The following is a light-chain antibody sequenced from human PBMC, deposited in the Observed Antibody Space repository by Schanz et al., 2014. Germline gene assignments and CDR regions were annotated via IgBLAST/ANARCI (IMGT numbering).Light chain of an antibody. CDR1: SSDVGGYNY. CDR2: EGN. J-gene: IGLJ2*01. Sequence: QSALTQPASVSGSPGQSITISCTGTSSDVGGYNYVSWYQQHPGKAPKLMIYEGNKRPSGVSNRFSGSKSGNTASLTVSGLQAEDEADYYCSSYAGSNNLVFGGGTKLTVL. V-gene: IGLV2-14*01. CDR3: SSYAGSNNLV.